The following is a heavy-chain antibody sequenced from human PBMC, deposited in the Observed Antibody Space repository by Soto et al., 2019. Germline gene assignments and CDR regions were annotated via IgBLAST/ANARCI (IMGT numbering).Heavy chain of an antibody. V-gene: IGHV3-23*01. CDR2: ISGSGAST. D-gene: IGHD3-10*01. CDR1: GFTFSSYA. J-gene: IGHJ4*02. Sequence: GGSLRLSCAASGFTFSSYAVSWVRQAPGKGLEWVSAISGSGASTYYADSVQGRFTISRDNSRNTLYLQMNSLRAGDTAVYYCAKQGEPNGYGWACWGQGALVTVSS. CDR3: AKQGEPNGYGWAC.